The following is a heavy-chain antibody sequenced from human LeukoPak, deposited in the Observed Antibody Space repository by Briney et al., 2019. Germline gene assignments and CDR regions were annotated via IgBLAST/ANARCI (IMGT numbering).Heavy chain of an antibody. Sequence: PVGSLRLSCAASGFTFSSYGMHWVRQAPGKGLEWVTFMHSDGTNKYYADSVKGRFTVSRDNSKNTLYLQMNSLRAEDTAVYYCAKGATGDWGQGTLVTVSS. V-gene: IGHV3-30*02. CDR2: MHSDGTNK. CDR1: GFTFSSYG. J-gene: IGHJ4*02. D-gene: IGHD1-26*01. CDR3: AKGATGD.